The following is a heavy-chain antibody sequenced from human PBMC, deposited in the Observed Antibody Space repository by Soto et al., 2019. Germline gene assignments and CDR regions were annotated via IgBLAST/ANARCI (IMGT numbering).Heavy chain of an antibody. CDR1: DGSFSGYY. CDR2: INHSGST. CDR3: ARDPGSDIVVVPAADSFDY. J-gene: IGHJ4*02. D-gene: IGHD2-2*01. Sequence: QVQLQQWGAGLLKPSETLSLTCAVYDGSFSGYYWSWIRQPPGKGLEWIGEINHSGSTNYNPSLKSRVTISVDTSKNQFSLKLSSVTAADTAVYYCARDPGSDIVVVPAADSFDYWGQGTLVTVSS. V-gene: IGHV4-34*01.